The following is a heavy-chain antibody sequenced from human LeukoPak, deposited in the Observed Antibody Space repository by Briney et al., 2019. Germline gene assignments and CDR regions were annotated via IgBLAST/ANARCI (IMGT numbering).Heavy chain of an antibody. CDR3: AHHGGGSSWSVNWLDP. CDR1: GFTFSSYS. J-gene: IGHJ5*02. CDR2: ISPSSTSM. V-gene: IGHV3-48*01. D-gene: IGHD6-13*01. Sequence: GGSLRLSCAASGFTFSSYSLNWVRQAPGKGLEWVSYISPSSTSMYYADSVKGRFTISRDNARNSLYLQMNSLSTEDTALYYCAHHGGGSSWSVNWLDPWGQGTLVTVSS.